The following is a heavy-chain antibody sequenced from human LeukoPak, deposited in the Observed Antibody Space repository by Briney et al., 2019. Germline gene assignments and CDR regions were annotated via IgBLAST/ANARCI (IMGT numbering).Heavy chain of an antibody. CDR3: ARDNAFRGYYYDSSGFPYYFDY. D-gene: IGHD3-22*01. V-gene: IGHV3-7*01. Sequence: GGSLRLSCAASGFTFSSYWMSWVRQAPGKGLEWVANIKQDGSEKYYVDSVKGRFTISRDNAKNSLYLQMNSLRAEDTAVYYCARDNAFRGYYYDSSGFPYYFDYWGQGTLVTVSS. CDR1: GFTFSSYW. CDR2: IKQDGSEK. J-gene: IGHJ4*02.